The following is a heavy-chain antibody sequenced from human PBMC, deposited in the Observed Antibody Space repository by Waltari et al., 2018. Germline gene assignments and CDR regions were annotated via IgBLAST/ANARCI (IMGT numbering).Heavy chain of an antibody. CDR3: NTDHIQLIGPLDV. CDR1: GFTFSHAW. V-gene: IGHV3-15*07. Sequence: DVQLVESGGGLVKPGGSLRLSCAASGFTFSHAWMNWVRQAPGKGLEWVGRIRSKIDGEITDYAAPVRGRFTISRDDSKNTLYLEMNGLKTEDTAVYYCNTDHIQLIGPLDVWGQGTTVTVSS. CDR2: IRSKIDGEIT. D-gene: IGHD3-22*01. J-gene: IGHJ6*02.